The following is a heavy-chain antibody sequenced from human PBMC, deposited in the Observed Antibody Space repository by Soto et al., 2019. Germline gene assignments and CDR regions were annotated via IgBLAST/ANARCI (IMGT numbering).Heavy chain of an antibody. CDR3: ARDAIYYSGNSCWFVY. CDR2: IWNDGSNK. V-gene: IGHV3-33*01. CDR1: GFNFSNYG. J-gene: IGHJ4*02. D-gene: IGHD2-2*01. Sequence: QVQLVESGGGVVPPGKSLRLSCVASGFNFSNYGMHWVRQAPGKGLEGVAVIWNDGSNKQYADSVKGRLTSSRDNSKKTQYRQRKSLTAEDTAVYYCARDAIYYSGNSCWFVYLGQGTLVTVSS.